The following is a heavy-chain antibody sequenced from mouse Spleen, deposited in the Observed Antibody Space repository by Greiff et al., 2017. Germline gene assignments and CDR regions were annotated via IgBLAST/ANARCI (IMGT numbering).Heavy chain of an antibody. CDR1: GFTFSSYG. V-gene: IGHV5-6*02. CDR3: ARHEDPYGTYYYAMDY. CDR2: ISSGGSYT. J-gene: IGHJ4*01. Sequence: EVKLVESGGDLVKPGGSLKLSCAASGFTFSSYGMSWVRQTPDKRLEWVATISSGGSYTYYPDSVKGRFTIYRDNAKNTLYLQMSSLKSEDTAMYYCARHEDPYGTYYYAMDYWGQGTSVTVSS. D-gene: IGHD2-1*01.